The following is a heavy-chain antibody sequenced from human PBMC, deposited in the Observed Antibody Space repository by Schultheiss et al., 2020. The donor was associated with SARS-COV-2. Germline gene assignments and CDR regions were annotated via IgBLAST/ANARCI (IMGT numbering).Heavy chain of an antibody. V-gene: IGHV3-23*01. CDR2: ISGSGGST. D-gene: IGHD6-13*01. Sequence: GGSLRLSCAASGFTVSSNYMSWVRQAPGKGLEWVSAISGSGGSTYYADSVKGRFTISRDNSKNTLYLQMNSLRAEDTAVYYCAKDMGGYSSSWYVWGQGTLVTVSS. CDR3: AKDMGGYSSSWYV. CDR1: GFTVSSNY. J-gene: IGHJ4*02.